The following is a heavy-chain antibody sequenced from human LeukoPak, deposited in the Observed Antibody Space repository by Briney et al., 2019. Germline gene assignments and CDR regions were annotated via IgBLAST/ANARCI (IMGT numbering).Heavy chain of an antibody. CDR1: GGSISSSSYY. D-gene: IGHD6-13*01. CDR2: IYYSGST. Sequence: PSETLSLTCTVSGGSISSSSYYWGWIRQPPGKGLEWIGSIYYSGSTYYNPSLKSRVTISVDTSKNQFSLKLSSVTAADMAVYYCARRVAAAGTVGAFDIWGQGTMVTVSS. J-gene: IGHJ3*02. CDR3: ARRVAAAGTVGAFDI. V-gene: IGHV4-39*01.